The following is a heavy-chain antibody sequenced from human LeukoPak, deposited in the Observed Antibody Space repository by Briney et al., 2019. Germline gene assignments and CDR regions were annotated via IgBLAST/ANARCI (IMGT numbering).Heavy chain of an antibody. CDR2: ISSSGSTI. J-gene: IGHJ6*03. V-gene: IGHV3-48*03. CDR1: GFTFSSYE. Sequence: GGSLRLSCAASGFTFSSYEMNWVRQAPGKGLEWVSYISSSGSTIYYAGSVKGRFTISRDNAKNSLYLQMNSLRAEDTAVYYCARGGGVRSQRGVYYYYMDVWGKGTTVTISS. CDR3: ARGGGVRSQRGVYYYYMDV. D-gene: IGHD3-16*01.